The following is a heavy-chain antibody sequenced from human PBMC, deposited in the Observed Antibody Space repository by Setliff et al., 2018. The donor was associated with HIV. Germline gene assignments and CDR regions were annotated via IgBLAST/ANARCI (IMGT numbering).Heavy chain of an antibody. CDR2: IYYSGMT. CDR3: ARGSAYYYGSGIDY. J-gene: IGHJ4*02. CDR1: GGSISSYY. Sequence: PSETLSLTCSVSGGSISSYYWSWIRQPPGKGLEWIGDIYYSGMTNYNPSLQSRVTISLDTSKSQFSLKVNSVTAADTAVYYCARGSAYYYGSGIDYWGQGTLVTVSS. D-gene: IGHD3-10*01. V-gene: IGHV4-59*01.